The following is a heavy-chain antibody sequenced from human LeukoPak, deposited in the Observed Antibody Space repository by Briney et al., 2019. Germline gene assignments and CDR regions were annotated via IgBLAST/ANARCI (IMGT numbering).Heavy chain of an antibody. D-gene: IGHD1-1*01. CDR3: VRENVRHGGFDS. V-gene: IGHV3-21*01. Sequence: GGSLRLSCAASGFTFNNYSINWVRQAPGKGLEWVSSISSRSSYIYYADSVKGRFTISRDNAKNSLYLQMNSLRAEDTAVYYCVRENVRHGGFDSWGQGTLVTVSS. J-gene: IGHJ4*02. CDR2: ISSRSSYI. CDR1: GFTFNNYS.